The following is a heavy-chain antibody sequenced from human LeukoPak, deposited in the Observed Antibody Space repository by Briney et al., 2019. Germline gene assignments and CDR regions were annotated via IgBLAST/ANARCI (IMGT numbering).Heavy chain of an antibody. CDR3: AREALDGYNLDY. CDR2: MNPNGGHT. D-gene: IGHD5-24*01. Sequence: ASVKVSCKASGYTFTSYDINWVRQATGQGLEWMGWMNPNGGHTAYAQKFQGRVTITADKSTSTAYMELSSLRSEDTAVYYCAREALDGYNLDYWGQGTLVTVSS. CDR1: GYTFTSYD. V-gene: IGHV1-8*01. J-gene: IGHJ4*02.